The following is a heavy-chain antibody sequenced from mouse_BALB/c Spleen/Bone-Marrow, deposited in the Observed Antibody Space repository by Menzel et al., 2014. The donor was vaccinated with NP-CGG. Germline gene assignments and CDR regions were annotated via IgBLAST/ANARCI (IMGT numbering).Heavy chain of an antibody. Sequence: VKLVESGAELVRPGVSVKISCKGSGYTFTDYAIHWVKQSHAKSLEWIGLISGYYGDAIYNQKFKGKATMTVDKSSRTAYMDLARLTSDDSAIYYCARAGKVRNAMDYWGQGTSVTVSA. CDR2: ISGYYGDA. V-gene: IGHV1-67*01. D-gene: IGHD2-14*01. CDR3: ARAGKVRNAMDY. J-gene: IGHJ4*01. CDR1: GYTFTDYA.